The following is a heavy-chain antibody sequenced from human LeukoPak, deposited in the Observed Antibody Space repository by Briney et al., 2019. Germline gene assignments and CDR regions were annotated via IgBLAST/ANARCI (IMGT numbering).Heavy chain of an antibody. Sequence: ASVKVSCKGSGYTFTSYGISWVRQAPGQGLEWMGWISAYNGNTNYAQKLQGRVTMTTDTSTSTAYMEPGSLRSDDTAVYYCARLSPAPLNWFDPWGQGTLVTVSS. CDR3: ARLSPAPLNWFDP. V-gene: IGHV1-18*01. CDR1: GYTFTSYG. J-gene: IGHJ5*02. CDR2: ISAYNGNT.